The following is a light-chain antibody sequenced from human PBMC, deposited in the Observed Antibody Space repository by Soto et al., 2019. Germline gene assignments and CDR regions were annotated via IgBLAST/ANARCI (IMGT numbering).Light chain of an antibody. CDR3: QQRRNLPPIT. V-gene: IGKV3-11*01. CDR2: DAS. CDR1: QSVSSY. J-gene: IGKJ5*01. Sequence: EIVLTQSPATLSLSPGERATLSCRASQSVSSYLAWYQQKPGQAPRLLIYDASNRATGIPARFSGSGSGTDFTLTISSLDPEDFAVYYCQQRRNLPPITFGQGTRLEI.